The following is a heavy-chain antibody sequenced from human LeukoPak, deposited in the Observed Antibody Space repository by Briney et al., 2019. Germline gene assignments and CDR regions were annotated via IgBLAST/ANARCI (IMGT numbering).Heavy chain of an antibody. V-gene: IGHV4-59*01. Sequence: SETLSLTCTVSGGSISSYYWSWIRQPPGKGLEWIGNIYNNGNTNYNPSLKSRGTISVDTSKNQFSLKLISVTAADTAVYYWAREVHSGYDYWFDPWGQGTLVTVSS. CDR3: AREVHSGYDYWFDP. J-gene: IGHJ5*02. CDR2: IYNNGNT. CDR1: GGSISSYY. D-gene: IGHD5-12*01.